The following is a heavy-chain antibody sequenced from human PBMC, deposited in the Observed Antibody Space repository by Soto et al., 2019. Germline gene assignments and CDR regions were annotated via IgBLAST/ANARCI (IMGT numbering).Heavy chain of an antibody. V-gene: IGHV3-48*02. CDR1: GFTFSSYS. Sequence: GGSLRLSCAASGFTFSSYSMNWVRQAPGKGLEWVSYISSSSSTIYYADSVKGRFTISRDNAKNSLYLQMNSLRDEDTAVYYCARAGAITMVRGVRDYYYYYGMDVWGQGTTVTVSS. J-gene: IGHJ6*02. CDR3: ARAGAITMVRGVRDYYYYYGMDV. D-gene: IGHD3-10*01. CDR2: ISSSSSTI.